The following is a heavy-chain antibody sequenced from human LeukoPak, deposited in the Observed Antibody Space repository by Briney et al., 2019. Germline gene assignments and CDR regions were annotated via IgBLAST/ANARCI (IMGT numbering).Heavy chain of an antibody. CDR2: IHYSGST. CDR3: ARQGAAAGDSDY. Sequence: SETLSLTCTVSGXSISSSNYYWAWIRQPPGKGLGWIGTIHYSGSTNYNPSLRSRVTLSVDTSKNQFSLKLSSVTAADTAVYYCARQGAAAGDSDYWGQGTLVTVSS. J-gene: IGHJ4*02. CDR1: GXSISSSNYY. D-gene: IGHD6-13*01. V-gene: IGHV4-39*01.